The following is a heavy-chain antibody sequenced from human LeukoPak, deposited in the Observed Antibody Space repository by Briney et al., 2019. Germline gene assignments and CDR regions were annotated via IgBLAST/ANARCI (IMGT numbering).Heavy chain of an antibody. Sequence: ASVKVSRKASGYTFTSCYMHWVRQAPAQGLEWEGIINPSGGSTSYAQKFHGRVTMTRDTHTSTVYMELSSLRSEDTAVYYCATEPHYYDSSMDYWGQGTLVTVSS. D-gene: IGHD3-22*01. CDR3: ATEPHYYDSSMDY. CDR2: INPSGGST. CDR1: GYTFTSCY. J-gene: IGHJ4*02. V-gene: IGHV1-46*01.